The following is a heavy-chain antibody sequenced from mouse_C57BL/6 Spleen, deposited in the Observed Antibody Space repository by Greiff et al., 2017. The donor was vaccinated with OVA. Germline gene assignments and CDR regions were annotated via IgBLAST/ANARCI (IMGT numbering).Heavy chain of an antibody. CDR2: IYPGDGDT. J-gene: IGHJ1*03. V-gene: IGHV1-80*01. CDR1: GYAFSSYW. D-gene: IGHD1-1*01. Sequence: QVQLKQSGAELVKPGASVKISCKASGYAFSSYWMNWVKQRPGKGLEWIGQIYPGDGDTNYNGKFKGKATLTADKSSSTAYMQLSSLTSEDSAVYFCARSGSSYVEKYCDVWGTGTTVTVSS. CDR3: ARSGSSYVEKYCDV.